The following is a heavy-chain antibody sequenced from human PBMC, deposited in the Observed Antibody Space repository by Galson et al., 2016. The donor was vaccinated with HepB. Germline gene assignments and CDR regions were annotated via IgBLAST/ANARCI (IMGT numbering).Heavy chain of an antibody. J-gene: IGHJ3*02. CDR1: GFSFINAP. CDR2: INTVAEDT. V-gene: IGHV3-23*01. Sequence: SLRLSCAASGFSFINAPMAWFRQGPGKGLEWVSTINTVAEDTHYADSVKGRFTISRDNSKSTLDLQMSNLRAEDTALYYCAKDPAFTDAFDIWDPGTMVTVSS. CDR3: AKDPAFTDAFDI.